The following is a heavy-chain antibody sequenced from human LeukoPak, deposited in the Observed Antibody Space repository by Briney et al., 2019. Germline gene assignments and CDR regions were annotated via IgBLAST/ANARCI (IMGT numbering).Heavy chain of an antibody. J-gene: IGHJ4*02. CDR2: ISSNGGST. V-gene: IGHV3-64*01. CDR1: GFTFSSYA. D-gene: IGHD3-22*01. CDR3: AREGRRSGYPYYFDY. Sequence: GGSLRLSCAASGFTFSSYAMHWVRQAPGKGLEYVSAISSNGGSTYYANSVKGRFTISRDNSKNTLYLQMGSLRAEGMAVYYCAREGRRSGYPYYFDYWGQGTLVTVSS.